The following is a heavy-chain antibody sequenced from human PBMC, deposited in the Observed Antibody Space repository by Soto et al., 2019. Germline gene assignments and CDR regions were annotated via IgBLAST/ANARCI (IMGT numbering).Heavy chain of an antibody. CDR2: IYYSGST. Sequence: SETLSLTCTVSGGSISSSRYYWGWIRQPPGKGLGWIGSIYYSGSTYYNPSLKTRVTISGDTSKNHFSLKLSSVTAADTAVYYCHLYSSSFDYWGQGTLVTVSS. CDR3: HLYSSSFDY. V-gene: IGHV4-39*01. CDR1: GGSISSSRYY. J-gene: IGHJ4*02. D-gene: IGHD6-6*01.